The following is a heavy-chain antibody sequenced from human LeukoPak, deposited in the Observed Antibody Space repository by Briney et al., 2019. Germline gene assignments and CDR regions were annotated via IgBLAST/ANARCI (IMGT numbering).Heavy chain of an antibody. CDR3: ARKDYCSSTSCRNYYGMGV. J-gene: IGHJ6*04. CDR1: GFTFSSYA. Sequence: GGSLRLSCAASGFTFSSYAMHWVRQAPGKGLEWVAVISYDGSNKYYADSVKGRFTISRDNSKNTLYLQMNSLRAEDTAVYYCARKDYCSSTSCRNYYGMGVWGKGTTVTVSS. CDR2: ISYDGSNK. D-gene: IGHD2-2*01. V-gene: IGHV3-30*04.